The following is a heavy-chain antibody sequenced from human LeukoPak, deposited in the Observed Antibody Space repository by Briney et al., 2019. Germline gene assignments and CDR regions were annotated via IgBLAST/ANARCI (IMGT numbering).Heavy chain of an antibody. Sequence: PSETLSLTCTVSGGSISSYYWSWIRQPAGKGLEWIGRIYTSGSTNYSPSLKSRVTMSVDTSKNQFSLKLSSVTAADTAVYYCAKGIAVAGYYYYYGMDVWGQGTTVTVSS. CDR3: AKGIAVAGYYYYYGMDV. V-gene: IGHV4-4*07. CDR2: IYTSGST. CDR1: GGSISSYY. D-gene: IGHD6-19*01. J-gene: IGHJ6*02.